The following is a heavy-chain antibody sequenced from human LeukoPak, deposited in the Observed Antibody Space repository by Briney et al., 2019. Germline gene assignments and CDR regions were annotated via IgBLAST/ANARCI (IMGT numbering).Heavy chain of an antibody. CDR1: GYTFTGYY. Sequence: EASVKVSCKASGYTFTGYYMHWVRQAPGQGLEWMGWINPNSGGTNYAQKFQGRVTMTRDTSISTAYMELSRLRSDDTAVYYCASDYSGSYYGWFDPWGQGTLVTVSS. CDR2: INPNSGGT. CDR3: ASDYSGSYYGWFDP. V-gene: IGHV1-2*02. J-gene: IGHJ5*02. D-gene: IGHD1-26*01.